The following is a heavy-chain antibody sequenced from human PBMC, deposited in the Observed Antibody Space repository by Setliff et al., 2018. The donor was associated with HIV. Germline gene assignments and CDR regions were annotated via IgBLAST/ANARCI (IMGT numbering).Heavy chain of an antibody. Sequence: ASVKVSCKASGNTFTTYAIRWVRQAPGQRLEWMGWISAYNGNTNYAQKLQGRVTMTTDTSTSTAYMELRSLRSDDTAVYYCARDRAAAGTFDYWGQGTLVTVSS. CDR1: GNTFTTYA. D-gene: IGHD6-13*01. CDR2: ISAYNGNT. CDR3: ARDRAAAGTFDY. V-gene: IGHV1-18*01. J-gene: IGHJ4*02.